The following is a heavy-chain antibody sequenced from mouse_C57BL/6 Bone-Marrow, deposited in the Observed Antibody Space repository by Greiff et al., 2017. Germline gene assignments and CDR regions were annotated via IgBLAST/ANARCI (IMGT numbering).Heavy chain of an antibody. Sequence: EVKLVESGGGLVKPGGSLKLSCAASGFTFSDYGMHWVRQAPEKGLEWVAYISSGSSTIYYADTVKGRFTISRDNAKNTLFLQMNSLRSEDTAMXCYARGAINAVVPDYWGQGTTLTVSS. CDR2: ISSGSSTI. J-gene: IGHJ2*01. V-gene: IGHV5-17*01. D-gene: IGHD1-1*01. CDR1: GFTFSDYG. CDR3: ARGAINAVVPDY.